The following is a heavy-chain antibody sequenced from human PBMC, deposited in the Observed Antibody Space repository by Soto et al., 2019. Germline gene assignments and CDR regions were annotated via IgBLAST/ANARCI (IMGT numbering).Heavy chain of an antibody. CDR3: ARALSGYDPFGY. Sequence: QVQLVQSGAEVKKPGSSVKVSCKASGGTFSSYTISWVGQAPGQGLEWMGRIIPILGIANYAQKFQGRVTITADKSTSTAYMDLSSLRSEDTAVYYCARALSGYDPFGYWGQGTLVTVSS. J-gene: IGHJ4*02. CDR2: IIPILGIA. CDR1: GGTFSSYT. D-gene: IGHD5-12*01. V-gene: IGHV1-69*02.